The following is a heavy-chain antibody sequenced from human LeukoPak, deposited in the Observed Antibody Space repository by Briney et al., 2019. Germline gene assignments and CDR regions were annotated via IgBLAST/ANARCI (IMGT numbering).Heavy chain of an antibody. V-gene: IGHV4-4*09. J-gene: IGHJ3*02. CDR2: MYTSGST. D-gene: IGHD2-2*01. CDR1: GDSISSYF. CDR3: ARQGVGYCSSTTCYRAFDI. Sequence: SATLSLTCTVSGDSISSYFWSWIRQPPGKGLEWIGYMYTSGSTNYNPSLRSRVTISVDTSKNQLSLKLSSVTAADTAVYYCARQGVGYCSSTTCYRAFDIWGQGTMVTVSS.